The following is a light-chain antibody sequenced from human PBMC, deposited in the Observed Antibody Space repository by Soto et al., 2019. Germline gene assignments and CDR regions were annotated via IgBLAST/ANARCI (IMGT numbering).Light chain of an antibody. J-gene: IGKJ5*01. Sequence: EIVRTQSPATLSVSPGERATLSCRASQSVGSDLAWYQQKPCQTHRLLIYDTSIRATGVPARFSGSGSGTEFTLTISSLQSQDFAVYYCQQYQHWPPITFGQGTRLEIK. CDR2: DTS. CDR3: QQYQHWPPIT. V-gene: IGKV3-15*01. CDR1: QSVGSD.